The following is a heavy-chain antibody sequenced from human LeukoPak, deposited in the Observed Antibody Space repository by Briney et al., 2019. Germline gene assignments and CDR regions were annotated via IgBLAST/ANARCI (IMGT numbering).Heavy chain of an antibody. D-gene: IGHD1-26*01. CDR3: ARGKGDLLD. V-gene: IGHV4-59*01. CDR2: VYYSGIT. CDR1: GGSISTYY. J-gene: IGHJ4*02. Sequence: SETLSLTCSVSGGSISTYYWSWIRQPPGKGLEWIGFVYYSGITNYNPSLKSRVTISVDTSRNQFSLKLSSVTAADTAVYYCARGKGDLLDWGQGTLVTVSS.